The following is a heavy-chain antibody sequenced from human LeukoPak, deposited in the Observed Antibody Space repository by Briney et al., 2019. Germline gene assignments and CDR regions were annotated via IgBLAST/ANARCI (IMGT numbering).Heavy chain of an antibody. D-gene: IGHD3-10*01. CDR1: GYTLTELS. CDR3: ATVGHYYGSGSYFYFDY. Sequence: ASVKVSCKVSGYTLTELSMHWVRQAPGKGLEWKGGFDPEDGETIYAQKFQGRVTMTEDTSTDTAYMELSSLRSEDTAVYYCATVGHYYGSGSYFYFDYWGQGTLVTVSS. J-gene: IGHJ4*02. CDR2: FDPEDGET. V-gene: IGHV1-24*01.